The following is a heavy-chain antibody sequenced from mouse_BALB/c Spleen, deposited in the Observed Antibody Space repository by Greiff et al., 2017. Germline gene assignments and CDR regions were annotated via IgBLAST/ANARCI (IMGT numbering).Heavy chain of an antibody. CDR2: IDPANGNT. J-gene: IGHJ4*01. V-gene: IGHV14-3*02. CDR3: AREDGNYVYAMDY. Sequence: EVKLQESGAELVKPGASVKLSCTASGFNIKDTYMHWVKQRPEQGLEWIGRIDPANGNTKYDPKFQGKATITADTSSNTAYLQLSSLTSEDTAVYYCAREDGNYVYAMDYWGQGTSVTVSS. D-gene: IGHD2-1*01. CDR1: GFNIKDTY.